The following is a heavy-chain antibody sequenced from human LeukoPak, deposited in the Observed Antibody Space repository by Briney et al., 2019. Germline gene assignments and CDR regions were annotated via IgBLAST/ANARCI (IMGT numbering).Heavy chain of an antibody. J-gene: IGHJ4*02. Sequence: PGGSLRLSCAASGFTFSSYAMNWVRQAPGKGLEWVSSISSGGITFYADSVKGRFTISRDNSKSTLYLQMNSVRVEDTALYYCTRHYYDASGRNPIDYWGQGTLVTVS. CDR3: TRHYYDASGRNPIDY. D-gene: IGHD3-22*01. CDR1: GFTFSSYA. V-gene: IGHV3-23*01. CDR2: ISSGGIT.